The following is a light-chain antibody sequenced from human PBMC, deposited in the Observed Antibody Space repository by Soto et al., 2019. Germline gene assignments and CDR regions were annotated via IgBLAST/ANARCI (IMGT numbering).Light chain of an antibody. Sequence: QSALTQPPSASGSPGQSVTISCTGTSSDVGDYNYVSWYQQHPGKAPKLMIYEVSKRPSGVPARFSGSKSGNTASLTVSGLQAEDEADYYCSSYGGSNNLVFGGGTKLTVL. CDR3: SSYGGSNNLV. CDR1: SSDVGDYNY. CDR2: EVS. J-gene: IGLJ2*01. V-gene: IGLV2-8*01.